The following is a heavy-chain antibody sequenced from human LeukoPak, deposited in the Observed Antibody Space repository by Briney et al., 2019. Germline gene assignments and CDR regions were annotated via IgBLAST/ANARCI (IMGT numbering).Heavy chain of an antibody. J-gene: IGHJ4*02. CDR1: GGSFSDYY. Sequence: SETLSLTCAVYGGSFSDYYWSWIRQPPGKGLEWIGEINHSGSTNYNPSLKSRVTISVDTSKNQFSLKLSSVTAADTAVYYCAIGGVIVKLDYWGQGTLVTVSS. V-gene: IGHV4-34*01. CDR3: AIGGVIVKLDY. CDR2: INHSGST. D-gene: IGHD3-16*02.